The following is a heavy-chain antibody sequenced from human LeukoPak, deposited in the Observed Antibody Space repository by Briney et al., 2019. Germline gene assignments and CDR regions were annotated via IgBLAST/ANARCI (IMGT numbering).Heavy chain of an antibody. CDR2: ISYDGSNK. CDR3: ARLYYGSGSYGTDAFDI. D-gene: IGHD3-10*01. V-gene: IGHV3-30-3*01. Sequence: QAGGSLRLSCAASGFTFSSYAMHWVRQAPGKGLEWVAVISYDGSNKYYADSVKGRFTISRDNSKNTLYLQMNSLRAEDTAVYYCARLYYGSGSYGTDAFDIWGQGTMVTVSS. J-gene: IGHJ3*02. CDR1: GFTFSSYA.